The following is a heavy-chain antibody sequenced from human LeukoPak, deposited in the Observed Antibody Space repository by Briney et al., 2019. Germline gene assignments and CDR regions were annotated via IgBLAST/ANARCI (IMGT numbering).Heavy chain of an antibody. J-gene: IGHJ5*02. CDR1: GFTFSDYA. CDR3: AKTLGYPNWFDP. CDR2: VSSGYGNT. Sequence: PGGSLRLSCAASGFTFSDYAMNWVRQAPGKGLEWVSSVSSGYGNTYYADSVKGRFTISRDNSNNTLYLQMNSLRAEDTAVYYCAKTLGYPNWFDPWGQGTLVTVSS. V-gene: IGHV3-23*01. D-gene: IGHD2-15*01.